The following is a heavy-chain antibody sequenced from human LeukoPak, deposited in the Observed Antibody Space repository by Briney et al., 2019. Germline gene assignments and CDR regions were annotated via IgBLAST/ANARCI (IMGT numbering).Heavy chain of an antibody. CDR3: ARRQKDIVVVPAARSHWFDP. CDR2: IYYSGST. CDR1: GGSISSSSYY. D-gene: IGHD2-2*01. V-gene: IGHV4-39*01. J-gene: IGHJ5*02. Sequence: SETLSLTCTVSGGSISSSSYYWGWIRQPPGKGLERIGSIYYSGSTYYNPSLKSRVTISVDTSKNQFSLKLSSVTAADTAVYYCARRQKDIVVVPAARSHWFDPWGQGTLVTVSS.